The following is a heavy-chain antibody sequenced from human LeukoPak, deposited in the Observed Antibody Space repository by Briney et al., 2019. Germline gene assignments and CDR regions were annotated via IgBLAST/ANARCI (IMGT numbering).Heavy chain of an antibody. Sequence: ASVKVSCKGSGYTFTKYAISWVRQAPGQGLEYMGWIDTNTGNPTYAQGFTGRFVFSLDTSVSAAYLQISSLKAEDSAIYFCANCYDSSGFFAYWGQGTLVTVSS. V-gene: IGHV7-4-1*02. D-gene: IGHD3-22*01. CDR3: ANCYDSSGFFAY. CDR1: GYTFTKYA. CDR2: IDTNTGNP. J-gene: IGHJ4*02.